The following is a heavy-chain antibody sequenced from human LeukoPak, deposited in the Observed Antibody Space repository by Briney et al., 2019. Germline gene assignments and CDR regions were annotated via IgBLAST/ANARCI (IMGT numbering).Heavy chain of an antibody. V-gene: IGHV4-61*01. CDR2: IYYSGST. CDR3: ARDWDPTDSSGWRPFDY. D-gene: IGHD6-19*01. Sequence: SETLSLTCNVSGASVSSGSYYWSWIRQPPGKELEWIGYIYYSGSTSYNPSLKSRVTISVDKSKNQFSLKLSSVTAADTAVYYCARDWDPTDSSGWRPFDYWGQGTLVTVSS. CDR1: GASVSSGSYY. J-gene: IGHJ4*02.